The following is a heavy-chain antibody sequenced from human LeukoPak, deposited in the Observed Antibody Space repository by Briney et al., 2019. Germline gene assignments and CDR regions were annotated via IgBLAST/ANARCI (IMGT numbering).Heavy chain of an antibody. V-gene: IGHV3-48*02. Sequence: PGGSLRLSCIASGFTFRDYSMNWVRQARGKGPEWIAHISSRSTAKYYAESVMGRFTISRDNDMNSLYLQMNSLRDEDTAVYYCARGRYRWGPEGNWFDPWGQGTLVTVSS. CDR2: ISSRSTAK. D-gene: IGHD3-16*01. J-gene: IGHJ5*02. CDR3: ARGRYRWGPEGNWFDP. CDR1: GFTFRDYS.